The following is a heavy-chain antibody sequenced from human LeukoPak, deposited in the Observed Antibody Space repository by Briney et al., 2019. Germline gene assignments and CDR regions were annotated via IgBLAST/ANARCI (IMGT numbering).Heavy chain of an antibody. CDR2: IYWDDDK. CDR1: GFSLSTSGVG. Sequence: SGPTLVNPTQTLTLTCTFSGFSLSTSGVGVGWIRQPPGKALEWLALIYWDDDKRYSPSLKSRLTITKDTSKNQVVLTMTNMDPVDTATYYCAHTSYYDSSGYSEYYFDYWGQGTLVTVSS. J-gene: IGHJ4*02. D-gene: IGHD3-22*01. V-gene: IGHV2-5*02. CDR3: AHTSYYDSSGYSEYYFDY.